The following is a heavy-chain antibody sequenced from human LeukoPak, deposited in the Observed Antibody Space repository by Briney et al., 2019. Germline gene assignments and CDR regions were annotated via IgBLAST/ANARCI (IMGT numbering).Heavy chain of an antibody. J-gene: IGHJ4*02. CDR1: GFTLSSLA. D-gene: IGHD3-16*02. V-gene: IGHV3-21*01. CDR2: SGTRSGTK. Sequence: GGPLRLSCAASGFTLSSLAMHWVRQAPGKGLEWVSSSGTRSGTKYYADSVMGRFTISRDSAMNSVSLQINSLRAEDTAVYYCLLQMTYGELSDPDFRGQGTLVTVSS. CDR3: LLQMTYGELSDPDF.